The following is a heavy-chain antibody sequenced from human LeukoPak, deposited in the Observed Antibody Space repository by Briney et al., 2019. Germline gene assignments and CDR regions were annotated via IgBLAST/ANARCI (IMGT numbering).Heavy chain of an antibody. D-gene: IGHD3-16*01. CDR1: GFTFSSYA. J-gene: IGHJ4*02. V-gene: IGHV3-23*01. Sequence: GGSLRLSCAASGFTFSSYAMSWVRQAPGTGLELVSAISGSGGSTYYADSVKGRFTISRDNSRDTLYLQMNSLRAEDTAVYYCAKGYYDYVWGSYYFDYWGQGTLVTVSS. CDR2: ISGSGGST. CDR3: AKGYYDYVWGSYYFDY.